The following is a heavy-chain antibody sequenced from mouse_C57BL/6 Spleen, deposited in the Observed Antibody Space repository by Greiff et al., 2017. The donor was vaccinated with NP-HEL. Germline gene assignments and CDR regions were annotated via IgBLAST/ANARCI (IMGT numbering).Heavy chain of an antibody. V-gene: IGHV3-6*01. CDR3: ASDYGSSYGY. CDR1: GYSITSGYY. J-gene: IGHJ4*01. D-gene: IGHD1-1*01. CDR2: ISYDGSN. Sequence: EVKLQESGPGLVKPSQSLSLTCSVTGYSITSGYYWNWIRQFPGNKLEWMGYISYDGSNNYNPSLKNRISITRDTSKNQFFLKLNSVTTEDTATYYCASDYGSSYGYWGQGTSVTVSS.